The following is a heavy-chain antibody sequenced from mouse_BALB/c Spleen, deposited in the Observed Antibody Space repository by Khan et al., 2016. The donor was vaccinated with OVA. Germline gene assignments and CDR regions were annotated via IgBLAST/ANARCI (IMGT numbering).Heavy chain of an antibody. CDR2: ISYSGST. J-gene: IGHJ2*01. CDR3: AGTARIKY. V-gene: IGHV3-2*02. Sequence: EVQLQESGPGLVKPSQSLSLTCTVTGYSITSGYVWNWLRQFPGNKLEWMGYISYSGSTNYNPSLKSRISITRDTSKHQFFLQLNSVTTEDAAKNYCAGTARIKYWGQGTTLTVSS. CDR1: GYSITSGYV. D-gene: IGHD1-2*01.